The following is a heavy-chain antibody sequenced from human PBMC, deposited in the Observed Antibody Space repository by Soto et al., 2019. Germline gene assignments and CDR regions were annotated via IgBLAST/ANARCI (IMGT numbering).Heavy chain of an antibody. CDR1: GGSISSGDYS. J-gene: IGHJ6*02. CDR3: ARGAFSYGYGDYYYGMDV. D-gene: IGHD5-18*01. V-gene: IGHV4-30-4*01. CDR2: IYYSGST. Sequence: QVQLQESGPGLVKPSQTLSLTWTVSGGSISSGDYSWSWIRPPPGKGLEWIGYIYYSGSTYYNPSTKSRVTITVDTAKTHFSLELSSVTAADTAVYYCARGAFSYGYGDYYYGMDVWGQGTTVTVSS.